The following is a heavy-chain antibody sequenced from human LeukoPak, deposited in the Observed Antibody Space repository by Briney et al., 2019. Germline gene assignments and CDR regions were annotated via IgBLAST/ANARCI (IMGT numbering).Heavy chain of an antibody. Sequence: ASVKVSCKASGYTFTSYDINWVRQATGQGLEWMGWINPNSGDTNYAQKFQGRVTMTRDTSISTAYMELSRLRSDDTAVYYCAIMKKQQLFWGQGTLVTVSS. J-gene: IGHJ4*02. CDR1: GYTFTSYD. V-gene: IGHV1-2*02. D-gene: IGHD6-13*01. CDR3: AIMKKQQLF. CDR2: INPNSGDT.